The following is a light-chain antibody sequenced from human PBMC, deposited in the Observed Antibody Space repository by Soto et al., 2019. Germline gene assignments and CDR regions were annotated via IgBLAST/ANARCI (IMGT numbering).Light chain of an antibody. CDR1: QSVTSN. CDR2: DAS. CDR3: QQYVNWRT. Sequence: EIVMTQSPATLSVSPGERATLSCRASQSVTSNLAWYQQKPGQAPRLLIYDASTRATGIPARFSGSGSGTEFTFTISSLQSEDFAVYYCQQYVNWRTFGQGTKVEIK. V-gene: IGKV3-15*01. J-gene: IGKJ1*01.